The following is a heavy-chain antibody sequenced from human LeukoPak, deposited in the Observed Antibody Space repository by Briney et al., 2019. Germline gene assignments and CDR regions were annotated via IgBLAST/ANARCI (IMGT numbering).Heavy chain of an antibody. CDR1: GGSFSGYY. CDR2: INHSGST. J-gene: IGHJ2*01. CDR3: ARGRITMVRGKFGVFDL. Sequence: SETLSLTCAVYGGSFSGYYWSWIRQPPGKGLEWIGEINHSGSTNYNPSLKSRVTISVDTSKNQFSLKLSSVTAADTAVYYCARGRITMVRGKFGVFDLWGRGPLVTVSS. D-gene: IGHD3-10*01. V-gene: IGHV4-34*01.